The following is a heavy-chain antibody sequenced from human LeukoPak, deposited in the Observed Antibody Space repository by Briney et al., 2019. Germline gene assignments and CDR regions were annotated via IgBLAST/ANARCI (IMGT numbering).Heavy chain of an antibody. Sequence: ASVKVSCKASGYTFTSYYMHWVRQAPGQGLEWMGIINPSGGSTSYAQKFRGRVTMTRDTSTSTVYMELSSLRSEDTAVYYCAREIPGGYFDWLYNWFDPWGQGTLVTVSS. CDR2: INPSGGST. D-gene: IGHD3-9*01. CDR1: GYTFTSYY. J-gene: IGHJ5*02. V-gene: IGHV1-46*01. CDR3: AREIPGGYFDWLYNWFDP.